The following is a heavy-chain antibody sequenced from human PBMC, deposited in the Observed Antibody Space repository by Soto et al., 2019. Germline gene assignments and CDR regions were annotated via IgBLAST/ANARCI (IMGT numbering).Heavy chain of an antibody. CDR3: ASLGNYLFDY. J-gene: IGHJ4*02. Sequence: PVGSLRLSCAASGFTFSSYAMHWVRQAPGKGLEWVAVISYDGSNKYYADSVKGRFTISRDNSKNTLYLQMNSLRAEDTAVYYCASLGNYLFDYWGQGTLVTVSS. CDR1: GFTFSSYA. V-gene: IGHV3-30-3*01. CDR2: ISYDGSNK. D-gene: IGHD4-4*01.